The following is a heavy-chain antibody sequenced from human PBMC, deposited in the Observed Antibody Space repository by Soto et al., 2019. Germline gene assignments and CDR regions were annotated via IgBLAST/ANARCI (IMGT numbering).Heavy chain of an antibody. D-gene: IGHD3-3*01. CDR2: ISGYNGNT. V-gene: IGHV1-18*01. J-gene: IGHJ4*02. CDR3: ARGGRFAVADADY. Sequence: QVQLVQSGVEVKKPGASVRVSCKASGYTFTNYGITWVRQAPGQGLEWLGWISGYNGNTNDAQKFQGRVTMTTDTSHVKAYSDLTTVSYDDTGVYYCARGGRFAVADADYWGQGTLLNVSS. CDR1: GYTFTNYG.